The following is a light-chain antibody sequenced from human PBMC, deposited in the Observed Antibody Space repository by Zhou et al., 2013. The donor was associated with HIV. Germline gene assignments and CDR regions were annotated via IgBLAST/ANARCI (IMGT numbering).Light chain of an antibody. CDR2: AAS. V-gene: IGKV1-9*01. Sequence: IQLTQSPSSLSASVRDTVTITCRASQGISTYLAWYQQKPGKAPKLLIYAASTLQSRGPDSRFSGSGSGTEFTLTISGLQPDDFATYYCQQYASYSQTFGQGTKVDIK. J-gene: IGKJ1*01. CDR1: QGISTY. CDR3: QQYASYSQT.